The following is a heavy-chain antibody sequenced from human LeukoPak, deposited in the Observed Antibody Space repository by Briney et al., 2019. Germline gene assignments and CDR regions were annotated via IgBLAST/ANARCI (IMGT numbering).Heavy chain of an antibody. CDR1: GGTFSSYA. J-gene: IGHJ6*03. V-gene: IGHV1-69*06. Sequence: SVKVSCKASGGTFSSYAISWVRQAPGQGLEWMGGIIPIFGTANYAQKFQGRVTITADKSTSTAYMELSSLRSEDTAVYYCATSPYSPGHYYYYMDVWGKGTTVTVSS. CDR2: IIPIFGTA. CDR3: ATSPYSPGHYYYYMDV. D-gene: IGHD6-13*01.